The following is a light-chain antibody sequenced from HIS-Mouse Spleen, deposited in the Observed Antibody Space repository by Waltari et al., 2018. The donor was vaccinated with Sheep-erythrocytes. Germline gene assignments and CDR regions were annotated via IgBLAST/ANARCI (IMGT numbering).Light chain of an antibody. CDR2: DVS. Sequence: QSALTQPRSVSGSPGQSVTIACTGTSSDVGGYNYVHWYQPHPGKAPKLMIYDVSKRPSGVPDRFSGSKSGNTASLTISGLQAEDEADYYCCSYAGSYNHVFATGTKVTVL. CDR1: SSDVGGYNY. V-gene: IGLV2-11*01. CDR3: CSYAGSYNHV. J-gene: IGLJ1*01.